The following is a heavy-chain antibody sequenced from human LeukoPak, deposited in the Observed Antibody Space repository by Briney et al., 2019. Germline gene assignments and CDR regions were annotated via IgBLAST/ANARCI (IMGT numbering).Heavy chain of an antibody. J-gene: IGHJ4*02. V-gene: IGHV3-53*01. CDR3: ARLNTLSYYYDSSGYYYLDY. CDR2: IYSGGST. D-gene: IGHD3-22*01. CDR1: GFTVSSNY. Sequence: GGSLRLSCAASGFTVSSNYMSWVRQAPGKGLEWVSVIYSGGSTYYADSVKGRFTISRDNSKNTLYLQMNSLRAEDTAVYYCARLNTLSYYYDSSGYYYLDYWGQGTPVTVSS.